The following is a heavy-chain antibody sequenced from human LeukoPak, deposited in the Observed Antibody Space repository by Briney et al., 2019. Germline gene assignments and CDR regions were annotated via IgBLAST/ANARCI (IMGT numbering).Heavy chain of an antibody. CDR1: GFIFSSYD. J-gene: IGHJ3*01. CDR2: ISGSVSGFDSDT. Sequence: GGSLRLSCAASGFIFSSYDMSWVRQAPGKGLGWVSGISGSVSGFDSDTKYADSVKGRFTLSRDNSKKTLYLQMNSLKAEDTAIYYCAKGKINHNGAFDPWGQGTMVTVSS. V-gene: IGHV3-23*01. CDR3: AKGKINHNGAFDP. D-gene: IGHD2-8*01.